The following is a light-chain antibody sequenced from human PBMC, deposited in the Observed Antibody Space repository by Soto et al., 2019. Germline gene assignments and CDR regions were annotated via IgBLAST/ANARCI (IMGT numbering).Light chain of an antibody. CDR3: TSWTTSNTMI. CDR2: DVN. J-gene: IGLJ2*01. V-gene: IGLV2-14*03. Sequence: QSVLTQPPSVSGSPGQSITISCTGTSSDIGAYNFVSWYQQHPGKAPKLMLYDVNIRPSGVSNRFSGSKSGNTASLTISGLQAEDEADYYCTSWTTSNTMIFGGGTKVTVL. CDR1: SSDIGAYNF.